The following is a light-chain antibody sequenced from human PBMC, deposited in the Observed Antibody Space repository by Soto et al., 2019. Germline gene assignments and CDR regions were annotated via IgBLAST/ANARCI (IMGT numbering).Light chain of an antibody. V-gene: IGKV1-5*03. CDR1: QTISSW. Sequence: DIQMTQSPSTLSGSVGDRVTITCRASQTISSWLAWYQQKPGKAPKLLIYKASTLKSGVPSRFSGSGSGTDFTLTISSLQPEDFATYYCQHYNIFSRTFGQGTKVDNK. CDR3: QHYNIFSRT. J-gene: IGKJ1*01. CDR2: KAS.